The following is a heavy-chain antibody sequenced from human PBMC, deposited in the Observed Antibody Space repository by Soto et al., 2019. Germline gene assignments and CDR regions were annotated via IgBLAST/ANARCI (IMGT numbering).Heavy chain of an antibody. D-gene: IGHD6-13*01. J-gene: IGHJ5*02. CDR3: ARLIRVAAAGYSKVNWFDP. CDR2: IYYSGST. Sequence: QVQLQESGPGLVKPSETLSLTCTVSGGSISSYYWSWIRQPPGKGLEWIGYIYYSGSTNYNPSLKSRVTISVDTSKNQFSLKLSSVTAADTAVYYCARLIRVAAAGYSKVNWFDPWGQGTLVTVSS. V-gene: IGHV4-59*08. CDR1: GGSISSYY.